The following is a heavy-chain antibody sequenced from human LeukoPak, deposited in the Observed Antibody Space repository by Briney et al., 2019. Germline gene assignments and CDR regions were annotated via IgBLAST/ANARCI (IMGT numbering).Heavy chain of an antibody. CDR3: AKTMSHYGDNWFDP. D-gene: IGHD4-17*01. J-gene: IGHJ5*02. CDR2: IRYDGSNK. CDR1: GFTFSSYG. V-gene: IGHV3-30*02. Sequence: PGGSLRLSCAASGFTFSSYGMHWVRQAPGKGLEWVAFIRYDGSNKYYADSVKGRFTISRDNAKNSLYLQMNSLRAEDTAVYYCAKTMSHYGDNWFDPWGQGTLVTVSS.